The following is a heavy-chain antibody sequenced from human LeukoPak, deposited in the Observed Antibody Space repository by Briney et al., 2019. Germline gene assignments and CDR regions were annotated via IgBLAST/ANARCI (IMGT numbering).Heavy chain of an antibody. V-gene: IGHV3-30-3*01. J-gene: IGHJ4*02. CDR3: ARERERAFDY. CDR1: GFTFSSYT. CDR2: ISYDGSNK. D-gene: IGHD5-24*01. Sequence: GGSLRLSCAASGFTFSSYTMHWVRQAPGKGLEWVAVISYDGSNKYYADSVKGRFTISRDNSKNTLYLQMNSLRAEDTAVYSCARERERAFDYWGQGTLVTVSS.